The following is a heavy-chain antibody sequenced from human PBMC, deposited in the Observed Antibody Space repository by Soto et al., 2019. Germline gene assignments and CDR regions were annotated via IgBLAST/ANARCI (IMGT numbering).Heavy chain of an antibody. CDR2: ISGSGGST. Sequence: EVQLLESGGGLVQPGGSLRLSCAASGFTFSSYAMSWVRQAPGKGLEWVSAISGSGGSTYYADSVKGRFTISRDNSKNTLYLQMNSLRAEDTAVYYCAKDKVNHAGTTEDTPFDYWGQGTLVTVSS. D-gene: IGHD1-7*01. V-gene: IGHV3-23*01. CDR1: GFTFSSYA. CDR3: AKDKVNHAGTTEDTPFDY. J-gene: IGHJ4*02.